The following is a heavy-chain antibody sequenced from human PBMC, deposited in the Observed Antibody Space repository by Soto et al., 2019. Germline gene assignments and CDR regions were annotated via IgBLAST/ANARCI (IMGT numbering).Heavy chain of an antibody. V-gene: IGHV3-30*01. Sequence: GGSLRLSCEASGFTFSSHAMHWVRQAPGKGLEWVAVISFDGSEKYYADSVKGRFTISRDNSKNTLYVQMNCLSAEDTAVYYCARARITTRPWPNYFDYWGQGTLVTVS. J-gene: IGHJ4*02. CDR2: ISFDGSEK. D-gene: IGHD6-6*01. CDR3: ARARITTRPWPNYFDY. CDR1: GFTFSSHA.